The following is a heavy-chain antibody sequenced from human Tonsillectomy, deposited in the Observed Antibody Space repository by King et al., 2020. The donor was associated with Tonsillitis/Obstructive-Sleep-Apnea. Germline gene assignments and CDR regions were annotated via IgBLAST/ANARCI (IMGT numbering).Heavy chain of an antibody. CDR3: ARGYCNGHDCYSPLDL. CDR2: IYVSGST. J-gene: IGHJ4*02. V-gene: IGHV3-53*01. CDR1: GFTVSRNS. Sequence: VQLVESGGNLIQPGGSLRLSCTVSGFTVSRNSMTWVRQAPGKGLEWVSVIYVSGSTLYTDSVKGRFTISRDNSKNTLYLQMNSLRSEDTAVYYCARGYCNGHDCYSPLDLWGQGTLVTVSS. D-gene: IGHD2-15*01.